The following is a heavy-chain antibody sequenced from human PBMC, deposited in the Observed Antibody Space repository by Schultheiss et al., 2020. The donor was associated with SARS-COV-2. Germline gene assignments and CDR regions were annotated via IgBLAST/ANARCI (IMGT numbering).Heavy chain of an antibody. V-gene: IGHV3-43D*03. Sequence: GGSLRLSCAASGFTFSSYAMHWVRQAPGKGLEWVSLISWDGGSTYYADSVKGRFTISRDNSKNSLYLQMNSLRAEDTALYYCAKDSRWGRETGYFDYWGQGTLVTVSS. CDR1: GFTFSSYA. J-gene: IGHJ4*02. CDR2: ISWDGGST. CDR3: AKDSRWGRETGYFDY. D-gene: IGHD1-1*01.